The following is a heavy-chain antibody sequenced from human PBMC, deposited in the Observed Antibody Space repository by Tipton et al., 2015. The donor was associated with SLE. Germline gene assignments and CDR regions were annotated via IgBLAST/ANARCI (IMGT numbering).Heavy chain of an antibody. CDR3: AKKASGFPY. J-gene: IGHJ4*02. D-gene: IGHD6-19*01. CDR1: SSSSYY. Sequence: SSSSYYWGWIRQPPGKGLEWVSVISGSGGSTYYADSVKGRFTISRDNSKNTLYLQMNSLRAVDTAVYYCAKKASGFPYWGQGTLVTVSS. V-gene: IGHV3-23*01. CDR2: ISGSGGST.